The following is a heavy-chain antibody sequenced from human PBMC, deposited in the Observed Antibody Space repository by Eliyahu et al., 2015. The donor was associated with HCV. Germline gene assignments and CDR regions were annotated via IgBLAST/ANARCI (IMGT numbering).Heavy chain of an antibody. CDR2: IYWDDDK. D-gene: IGHD2-2*01. J-gene: IGHJ4*02. CDR3: AHLLRYCSGTSCYDY. Sequence: QITLKESGPTLVKPTQTRTLTCTFSALSLSTSGVGXGWXXXPPGKALEXLALIYWDDDKRYNPSLKSRLTITKDTSKDQAVLTMTNMDPVDTATYYCAHLLRYCSGTSCYDYWGQGTLVTVSS. V-gene: IGHV2-5*02. CDR1: ALSLSTSGVG.